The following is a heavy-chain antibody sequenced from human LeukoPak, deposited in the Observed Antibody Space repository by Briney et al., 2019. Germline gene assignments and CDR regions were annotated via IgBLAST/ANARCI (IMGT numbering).Heavy chain of an antibody. J-gene: IGHJ4*02. CDR1: GGTFSSYA. Sequence: SVKVSCKASGGTFSSYAISWVRQAPGQGLEWRGGIIPIIGTANHAQKFQGRVTITADKSTSTAYMELSSLRSEDAAVYYCARAHGVNYYGSGSPLDYWGQGTLVTVSS. V-gene: IGHV1-69*06. CDR2: IIPIIGTA. CDR3: ARAHGVNYYGSGSPLDY. D-gene: IGHD3-10*01.